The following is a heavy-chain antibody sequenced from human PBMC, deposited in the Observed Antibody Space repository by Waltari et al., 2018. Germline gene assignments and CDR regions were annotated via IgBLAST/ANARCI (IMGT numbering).Heavy chain of an antibody. CDR2: IGANGDYI. CDR3: ASHFEDYYYYMDV. Sequence: EVQLVESGGGLVTPGESLSLSCVASGFSFHSYTMNWVRQAPGKGLEWVSSIGANGDYIYYADSVKGRFTTSRDNARNSLFLQMTSLRVEDTAIYFCASHFEDYYYYMDVWGKGTTVTVS. V-gene: IGHV3-21*01. CDR1: GFSFHSYT. J-gene: IGHJ6*03.